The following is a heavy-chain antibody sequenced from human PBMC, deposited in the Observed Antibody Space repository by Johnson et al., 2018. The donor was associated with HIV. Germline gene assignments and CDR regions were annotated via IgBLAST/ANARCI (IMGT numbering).Heavy chain of an antibody. J-gene: IGHJ3*02. D-gene: IGHD6-13*01. Sequence: VQLVESGGGVVQPGRSLRLSCAASGFSFSDYNMHWVRQAPGKGLEWVAVTWFDGRNKYYSDSVKGRFTISRDNSKNTLYLQINSLRAEDTGVYYCAKVAVATAAGGVALDIWGQGTMVTVSS. CDR2: TWFDGRNK. CDR1: GFSFSDYN. V-gene: IGHV3-33*06. CDR3: AKVAVATAAGGVALDI.